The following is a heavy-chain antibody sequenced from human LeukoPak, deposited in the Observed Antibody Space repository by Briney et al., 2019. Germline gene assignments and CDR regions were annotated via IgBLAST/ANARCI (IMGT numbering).Heavy chain of an antibody. V-gene: IGHV4-34*01. Sequence: PSETLSLTCAVYGGSFSGYYWSWIRQPPGKGLEWIGEINHSGSTNYNPSLKSRVTISVDTSKNQFSLKLSSVTAADTAVYYCARVATMIGAFDIWGQGTMVTVSS. CDR2: INHSGST. CDR3: ARVATMIGAFDI. D-gene: IGHD3-22*01. CDR1: GGSFSGYY. J-gene: IGHJ3*02.